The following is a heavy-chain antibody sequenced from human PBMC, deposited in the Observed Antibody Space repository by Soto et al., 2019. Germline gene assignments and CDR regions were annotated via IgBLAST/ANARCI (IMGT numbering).Heavy chain of an antibody. V-gene: IGHV3-11*06. CDR1: EFTFSDYY. J-gene: IGHJ6*02. D-gene: IGHD3-10*01. CDR2: ISSSGTYT. Sequence: PGESLRLSCAASEFTFSDYYMSWIPQAPGKGLEWISYISSSGTYTKYADSVKGRFTVSRDNAQNLLFLQMDSLRAEDTALYYCARDRGAGVRHCYYSGMEVWGHETTVKVSS. CDR3: ARDRGAGVRHCYYSGMEV.